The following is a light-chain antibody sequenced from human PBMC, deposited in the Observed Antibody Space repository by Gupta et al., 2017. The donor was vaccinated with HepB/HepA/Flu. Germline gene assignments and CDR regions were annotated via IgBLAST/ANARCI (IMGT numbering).Light chain of an antibody. J-gene: IGLJ2*01. V-gene: IGLV3-19*01. CDR1: SLSSYY. CDR2: GKT. Sequence: SSELTQDPAVSVALGQTVRITCQGDSLSSYYASWYQQKPGQAPVLVIYGKTNRPSGIPDRFSGSSSGNTASLTITGAQAEDEADYYCNSRDSSGNHPVVFGGGTKLTVL. CDR3: NSRDSSGNHPVV.